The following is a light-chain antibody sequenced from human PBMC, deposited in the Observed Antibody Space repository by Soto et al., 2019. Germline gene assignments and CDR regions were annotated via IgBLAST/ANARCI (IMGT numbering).Light chain of an antibody. CDR2: SNN. Sequence: QAVLTQPPSASGTPGQRVTISCSGSRSNIGSNTVNWYQQLPGTAPKLLIYSNNQRPSGVPDRFSGSTSGTSASLAISGLQSEDEADSYCAAWDDSLNGYVFGTGTKLAVL. V-gene: IGLV1-44*01. CDR1: RSNIGSNT. CDR3: AAWDDSLNGYV. J-gene: IGLJ1*01.